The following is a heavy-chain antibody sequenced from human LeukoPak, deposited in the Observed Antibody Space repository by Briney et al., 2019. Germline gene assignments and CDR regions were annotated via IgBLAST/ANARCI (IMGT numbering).Heavy chain of an antibody. J-gene: IGHJ4*02. CDR2: ISSSSSYI. V-gene: IGHV3-21*01. D-gene: IGHD6-13*01. Sequence: GGSLRLSCAASGFTFSSYSMNWVRQAPGKGLEWVSSISSSSSYIYYADSVKGRFTISRDNAKNSLYLQMNSLRAEDTAVYYCAREGGSWYDFDYWGQGTLVTVSS. CDR3: AREGGSWYDFDY. CDR1: GFTFSSYS.